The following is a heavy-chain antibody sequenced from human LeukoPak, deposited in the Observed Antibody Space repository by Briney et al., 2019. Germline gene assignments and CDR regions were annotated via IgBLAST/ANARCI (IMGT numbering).Heavy chain of an antibody. Sequence: PGGSLRLSCAASGFTFRNASMSWVRQAPGKGLEWVGRIKSKTDGGRTDYAAPVKGRFTISRDDSENTLYLQLDSLRTEDTAMYYCTKDSGYGHFDSWGQGTLVTVSS. CDR2: IKSKTDGGRT. CDR3: TKDSGYGHFDS. D-gene: IGHD3-22*01. J-gene: IGHJ4*02. V-gene: IGHV3-15*01. CDR1: GFTFRNAS.